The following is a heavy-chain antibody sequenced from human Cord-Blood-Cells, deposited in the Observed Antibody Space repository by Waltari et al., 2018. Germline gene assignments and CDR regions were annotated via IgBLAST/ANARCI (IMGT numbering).Heavy chain of an antibody. CDR2: IYSGGST. CDR3: ARTLTVTDAFDI. D-gene: IGHD4-17*01. CDR1: GFTVRSHS. J-gene: IGHJ3*02. Sequence: EVQLVESGGGLVQPGGSLRLSCAPSGFTVRSHSTSGVRQAPGKGLEWVSVIYSGGSTYYADSVKGRFTISRHNSKNTLYLQMNSLRAEDTAVYYCARTLTVTDAFDIWGQGTMVTVSS. V-gene: IGHV3-53*04.